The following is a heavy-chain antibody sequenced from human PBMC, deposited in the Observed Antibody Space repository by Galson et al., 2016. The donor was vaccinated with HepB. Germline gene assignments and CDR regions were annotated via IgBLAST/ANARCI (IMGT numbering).Heavy chain of an antibody. CDR1: GFTFNNYW. V-gene: IGHV3-7*02. J-gene: IGHJ4*01. CDR3: AATTVGSGGTRRFDH. Sequence: SLRPSGAASGFTFNNYWLNCVRQTPGKRLEWVANVSPNGGEDYYVASVKGRFTISRDNAGTSLFLQMDSLRVDDTAVYYCAATTVGSGGTRRFDHWGHGILVTVSS. D-gene: IGHD4-11*01. CDR2: VSPNGGED.